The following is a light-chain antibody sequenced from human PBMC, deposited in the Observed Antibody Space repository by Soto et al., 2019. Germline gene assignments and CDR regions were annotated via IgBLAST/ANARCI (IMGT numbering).Light chain of an antibody. CDR2: GAS. V-gene: IGKV3-20*01. CDR3: QQYGSSPQT. CDR1: QSVSNNY. J-gene: IGKJ1*01. Sequence: SCSVSQSVSNNYLAWYQQKPGQAPRLLIYGASNRATGIPDRFSGSGSGTDFTLTISRLEPEDFAVYYCQQYGSSPQTFGQGTKV.